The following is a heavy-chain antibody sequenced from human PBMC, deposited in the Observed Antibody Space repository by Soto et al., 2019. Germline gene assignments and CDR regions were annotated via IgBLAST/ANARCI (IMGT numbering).Heavy chain of an antibody. D-gene: IGHD3-22*01. V-gene: IGHV5-51*01. Sequence: XESLKISWKCSGNGFTSYLIGLVLQVPGKGLEWMGIIYPGDSDTRYSPSFQGQVTISADKSISTAYLQWSSLKASDTAMYYCARLTYYYHSSGYSRYNWFDPWGQGTLVTVSS. CDR3: ARLTYYYHSSGYSRYNWFDP. J-gene: IGHJ5*02. CDR1: GNGFTSYL. CDR2: IYPGDSDT.